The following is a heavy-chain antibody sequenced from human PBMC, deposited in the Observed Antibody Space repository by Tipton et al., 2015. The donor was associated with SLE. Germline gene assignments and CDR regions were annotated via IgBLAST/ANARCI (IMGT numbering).Heavy chain of an antibody. CDR2: IYSGGMR. D-gene: IGHD5/OR15-5a*01. J-gene: IGHJ3*02. V-gene: IGHV3-66*02. CDR3: ASVWEIVSVVEGTGVFDI. CDR1: GFTVSNNY. Sequence: SLRLSCAGSGFTVSNNYMSGVRQAPGKGLEWVSVIYSGGMRNYADSVKGRFTISRDNSKNTLYLQMNSLRTEDTAVYYCASVWEIVSVVEGTGVFDIWGHGTMVTVSS.